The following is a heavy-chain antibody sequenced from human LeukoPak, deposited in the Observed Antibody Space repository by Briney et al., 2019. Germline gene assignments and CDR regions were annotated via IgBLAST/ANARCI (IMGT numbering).Heavy chain of an antibody. Sequence: SVTVSCKASGCTFSSYAISWVRQAPGQGLEWMGGIIPIFGTANYAQKFQGRVTITADESTSTAYMELSSLRSEDTAVYYRARDQRSYFDYWGQGTLVTVSS. CDR3: ARDQRSYFDY. CDR2: IIPIFGTA. J-gene: IGHJ4*02. V-gene: IGHV1-69*01. CDR1: GCTFSSYA. D-gene: IGHD4-17*01.